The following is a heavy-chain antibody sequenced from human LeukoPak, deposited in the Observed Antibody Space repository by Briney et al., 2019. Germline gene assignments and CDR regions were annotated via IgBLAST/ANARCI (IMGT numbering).Heavy chain of an antibody. CDR2: ISSSSSYI. V-gene: IGHV3-21*01. CDR1: GFGLSVYD. J-gene: IGHJ3*02. D-gene: IGHD6-19*01. Sequence: GGSLRLSCVASGFGLSVYDMGWARQAPGKGLEWVSSISSSSSYIYYADSVKGRFTISRDNAKNSLYLQMNSLRAEDAAVYYCARVSYSSGWYEAGAFDIWGQGTMVTVSS. CDR3: ARVSYSSGWYEAGAFDI.